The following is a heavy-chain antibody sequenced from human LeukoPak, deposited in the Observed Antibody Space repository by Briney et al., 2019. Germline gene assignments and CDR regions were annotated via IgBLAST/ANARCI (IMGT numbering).Heavy chain of an antibody. CDR1: GYTFTSYG. D-gene: IGHD2-2*01. V-gene: IGHV1-18*01. CDR2: ISAYNGNT. Sequence: GASVKVSCKASGYTFTSYGISWVRQAPGQGLEWMGWISAYNGNTNYAQKLQGRVTMTTDTSTSTAYMELRSLRSDDTAVYYCAREQYCSSTSCHITGDYWGQGTLVTVSS. J-gene: IGHJ4*02. CDR3: AREQYCSSTSCHITGDY.